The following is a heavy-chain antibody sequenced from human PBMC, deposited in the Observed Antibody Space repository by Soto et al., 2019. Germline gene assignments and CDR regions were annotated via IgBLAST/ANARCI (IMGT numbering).Heavy chain of an antibody. J-gene: IGHJ4*02. V-gene: IGHV1-18*01. CDR2: ISAYNGNT. D-gene: IGHD5-12*01. CDR1: GYTFTSYG. CDR3: ARAVVATSSGVWPNDY. Sequence: QVQLVQSGAEVKKPGASVKVSCKASGYTFTSYGISWVRQAPGQGLEWMGWISAYNGNTNYAQKHQGRVNMTTDTSTSTAAMEMRSLRSDDTAVYYCARAVVATSSGVWPNDYWGQGTLVAVSS.